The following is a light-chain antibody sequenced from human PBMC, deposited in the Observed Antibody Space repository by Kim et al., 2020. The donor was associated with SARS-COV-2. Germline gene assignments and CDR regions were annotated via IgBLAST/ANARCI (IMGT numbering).Light chain of an antibody. CDR1: SGHSGYA. CDR2: LNSDGSH. CDR3: QTWGTGIVV. Sequence: SVKLTFPLDSGHSGYAIAWHQQQPEKGPRYLMKLNSDGSHSKGDGIPDRFSGSSSGAERYLTISSLQSEDEADYYCQTWGTGIVVFGGGTQLTVL. J-gene: IGLJ2*01. V-gene: IGLV4-69*01.